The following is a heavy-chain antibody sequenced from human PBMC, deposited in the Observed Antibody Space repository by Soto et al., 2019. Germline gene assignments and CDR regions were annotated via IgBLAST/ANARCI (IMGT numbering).Heavy chain of an antibody. V-gene: IGHV4-30-2*01. Sequence: PSETLSLTCTVSGGSISSGGYSLSWVRQPPGKGLEWIGYIYHTGSTHYNPSLKGRVTISVDGSRNQFSLNLTSVTAADTAMYYCANFVVGPATLPYWGQGSLVTVSS. D-gene: IGHD2-21*02. J-gene: IGHJ4*02. CDR1: GGSISSGGYS. CDR2: IYHTGST. CDR3: ANFVVGPATLPY.